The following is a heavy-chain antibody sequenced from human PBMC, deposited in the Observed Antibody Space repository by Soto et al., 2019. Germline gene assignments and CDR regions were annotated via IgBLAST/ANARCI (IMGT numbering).Heavy chain of an antibody. CDR2: IHYSGST. CDR1: GGSISSHY. CDR3: ARHDYSTSSLAPFPH. Sequence: AETLSLTCVVSGGSISSHYWRWIRQPPGSGLEWIGFIHYSGSTQYSPSLKSRVTMSVDTSKNKFSLNLSSVTAADTAFYFCARHDYSTSSLAPFPHGGPGILVPVSS. D-gene: IGHD4-4*01. J-gene: IGHJ4*02. V-gene: IGHV4-59*11.